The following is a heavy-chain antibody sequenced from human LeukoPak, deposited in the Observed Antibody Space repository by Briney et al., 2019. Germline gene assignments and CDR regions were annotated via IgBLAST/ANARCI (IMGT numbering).Heavy chain of an antibody. Sequence: ASVKVSCKAPGYTFTSYGISWVRQAPGQGLEWMGWISAYNGNTNYAQKLQGRVTMTTDTSTSTAYMELRSLRSDDTAVYYCARAATTGYYYGSGSYLVYWGQGTLVTVSS. CDR2: ISAYNGNT. CDR1: GYTFTSYG. CDR3: ARAATTGYYYGSGSYLVY. V-gene: IGHV1-18*04. D-gene: IGHD3-10*01. J-gene: IGHJ4*02.